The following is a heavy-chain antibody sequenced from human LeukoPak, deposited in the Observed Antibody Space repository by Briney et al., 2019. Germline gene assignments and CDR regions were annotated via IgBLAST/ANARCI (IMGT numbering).Heavy chain of an antibody. CDR2: IKQDGSEK. J-gene: IGHJ3*02. D-gene: IGHD4-17*01. Sequence: PGGSLRLSCAASGFTFSNFWMTWIRQTPGKGLEWVANIKQDGSEKYYVDSVKGRFTISRDNAKNSLYLQMNSLRAEDTAVYYCATVYGDYPSYAFDIWGQGTMVTVSS. V-gene: IGHV3-7*03. CDR1: GFTFSNFW. CDR3: ATVYGDYPSYAFDI.